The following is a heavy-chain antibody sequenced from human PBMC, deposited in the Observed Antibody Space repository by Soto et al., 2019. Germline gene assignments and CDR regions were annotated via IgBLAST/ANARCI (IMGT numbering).Heavy chain of an antibody. Sequence: SETLSLTCTVSVGSISSGGYYWSWIRQHPGKGLEWIGYIYYSGSTYYNPSLKSRVTISVDTSKNQFSLKLSSVTAADTAVYYCASSDILTGRDYWGQGTLVTVSS. V-gene: IGHV4-31*03. D-gene: IGHD3-9*01. CDR2: IYYSGST. CDR1: VGSISSGGYY. CDR3: ASSDILTGRDY. J-gene: IGHJ4*02.